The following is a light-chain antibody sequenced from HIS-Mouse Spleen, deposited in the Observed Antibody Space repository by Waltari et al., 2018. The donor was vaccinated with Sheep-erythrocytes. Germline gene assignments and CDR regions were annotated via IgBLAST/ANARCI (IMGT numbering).Light chain of an antibody. CDR2: AAS. V-gene: IGKV1D-8*02. J-gene: IGKJ2*01. CDR3: HQSSSLPYT. Sequence: AIWMTQSPSLLSASTGDRVTISCRMSQGISSYLAWYQQKPGKAPELLIYAASTLQSGVPSRFSGSGSGTDFTLTINSLEAEDAAAYYCHQSSSLPYTFGQGTKLEIK. CDR1: QGISSY.